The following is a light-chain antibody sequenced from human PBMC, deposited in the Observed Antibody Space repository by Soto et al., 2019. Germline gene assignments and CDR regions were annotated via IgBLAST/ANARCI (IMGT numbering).Light chain of an antibody. CDR3: QQYGSSWYT. V-gene: IGKV3-20*01. CDR1: QSVSSSY. CDR2: GTS. J-gene: IGKJ2*01. Sequence: EIVLTQSPGTLSLSPGERATLSCRASQSVSSSYFAWYQQKPGQAPRLLIYGTSSRATGIPDRFSGSRSGTDFTLTISRLEPEDFAVYYCQQYGSSWYTFGPGTKLEIK.